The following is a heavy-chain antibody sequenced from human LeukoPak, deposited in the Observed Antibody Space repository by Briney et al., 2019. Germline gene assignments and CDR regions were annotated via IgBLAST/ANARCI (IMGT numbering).Heavy chain of an antibody. Sequence: PGGSLRLSSAASGFTFSSYAMSWVRQAPGKGLEWVSAISGSGGSTYYADSVKGRFTISRDNSKNTLYLQMNSLRAEDTAVYYCAKDQEAYSSGWYDAFDIWGQGTMVTVSS. V-gene: IGHV3-23*01. D-gene: IGHD6-19*01. CDR3: AKDQEAYSSGWYDAFDI. J-gene: IGHJ3*02. CDR1: GFTFSSYA. CDR2: ISGSGGST.